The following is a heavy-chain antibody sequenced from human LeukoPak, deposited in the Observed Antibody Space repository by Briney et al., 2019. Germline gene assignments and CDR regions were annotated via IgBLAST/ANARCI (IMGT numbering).Heavy chain of an antibody. D-gene: IGHD6-19*01. CDR2: ISGSGGST. J-gene: IGHJ4*02. V-gene: IGHV3-23*01. CDR3: ARDQQWLARFDY. CDR1: GFTFSYYY. Sequence: PGGSLRLSCAASGFTFSYYYMGWIRQAPGKGLEWVSAISGSGGSTYYADSVKGRFTISRDNSKNTLYLQMNSLRAEDTAVYYCARDQQWLARFDYWGQGTLVTVSS.